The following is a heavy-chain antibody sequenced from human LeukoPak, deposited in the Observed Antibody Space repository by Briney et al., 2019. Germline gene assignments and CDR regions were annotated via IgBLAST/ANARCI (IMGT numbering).Heavy chain of an antibody. V-gene: IGHV3-48*02. Sequence: GGSLRLSCAASGFTFSSYSMNWVRQAPGKGLEWVSHITASGTAMFYADSVKGRFTISRDNAKNSLYLQMNSLRDEDTAVYYCASSGSYGFDYWGQGTLVTVSS. CDR1: GFTFSSYS. D-gene: IGHD1-26*01. CDR3: ASSGSYGFDY. CDR2: ITASGTAM. J-gene: IGHJ4*02.